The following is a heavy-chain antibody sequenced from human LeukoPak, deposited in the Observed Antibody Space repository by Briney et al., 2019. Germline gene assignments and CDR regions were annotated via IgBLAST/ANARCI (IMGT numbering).Heavy chain of an antibody. CDR3: ASSDSSLHSSGYYRYYYYYMDV. V-gene: IGHV4-31*03. CDR1: GGSISSGGYY. CDR2: IYYSGST. Sequence: PSQTLSLTCTVSGGSISSGGYYWSWIRQHPGKGLEWIGYIYYSGSTYYNPSLKSRVTISVDTSKNQFSLKLGSVTAADTAVYYCASSDSSLHSSGYYRYYYYYMDVWGKGTTVTVSS. D-gene: IGHD3-22*01. J-gene: IGHJ6*03.